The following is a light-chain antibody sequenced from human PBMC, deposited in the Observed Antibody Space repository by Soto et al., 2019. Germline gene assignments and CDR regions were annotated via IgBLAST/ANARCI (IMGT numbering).Light chain of an antibody. CDR3: QQRSSWPPYT. V-gene: IGKV3-11*01. J-gene: IGKJ2*01. CDR2: DAS. CDR1: QTVNTY. Sequence: EIVLTQSPATLSLSPGERATLSCRASQTVNTYLAWYQQKPAQAPRLLIYDASSRATGIPARFTGSGSGTDFTLTISSLEPEDFAVYYCQQRSSWPPYTFGQGTK.